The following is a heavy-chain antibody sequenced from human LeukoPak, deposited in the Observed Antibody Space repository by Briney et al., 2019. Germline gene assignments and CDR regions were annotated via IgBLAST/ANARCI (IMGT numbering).Heavy chain of an antibody. V-gene: IGHV3-23*01. J-gene: IGHJ4*02. D-gene: IGHD2-21*01. CDR2: ISGSGGST. CDR1: GFTFSNAW. Sequence: PGGSLRLSCAASGFTFSNAWMSWVRQAPGKGLEWVSAISGSGGSTYYADSVKGRFTISRDNSKNTLYLQMNSLRAEDTAVYYCAKGGGYSRPIDYWGQGTLVTVSS. CDR3: AKGGGYSRPIDY.